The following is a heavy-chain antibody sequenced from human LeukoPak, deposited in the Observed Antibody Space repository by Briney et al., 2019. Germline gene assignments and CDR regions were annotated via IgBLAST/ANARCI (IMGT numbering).Heavy chain of an antibody. CDR1: EFTVTTNH. Sequence: GGSLRLSCAASEFTVTTNHMTWVRQAPGKGLEWVSVIYSGGSTYYADSVKGRFTISRDDSKNTLYLQMNSLRAEDTAVYYCARDYYYDDSGQPVRLDYWGQGTLVTVSS. CDR2: IYSGGST. CDR3: ARDYYYDDSGQPVRLDY. J-gene: IGHJ4*02. V-gene: IGHV3-66*01. D-gene: IGHD3-22*01.